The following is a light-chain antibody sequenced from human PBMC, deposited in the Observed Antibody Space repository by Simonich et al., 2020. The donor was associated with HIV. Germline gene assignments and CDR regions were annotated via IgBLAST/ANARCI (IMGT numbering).Light chain of an antibody. CDR1: PGIASY. CDR2: RAS. CDR3: QHLNSFLPLT. J-gene: IGKJ4*01. Sequence: DIQLTQSPSFLSASVGDRVTITCRASPGIASYLAWYQQKPGKAPKLLIYRASTLQSGVPSRFSGSGSGTEFTLTISSLQPEDFATYYCQHLNSFLPLTFGGGTKVEIK. V-gene: IGKV1-9*01.